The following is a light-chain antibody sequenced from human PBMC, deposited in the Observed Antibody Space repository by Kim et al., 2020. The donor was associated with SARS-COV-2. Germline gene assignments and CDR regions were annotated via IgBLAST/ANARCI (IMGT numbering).Light chain of an antibody. CDR1: QGISSY. V-gene: IGKV1-8*01. Sequence: AAKGDRVTITCRASQGISSYLAWYQQKPGKAPKLLIYAASTLQSGVPSRFSGSGSGTDFTLTISCLQSEDFATYYCQQYYSYPITFGPGTKVDIK. CDR3: QQYYSYPIT. J-gene: IGKJ3*01. CDR2: AAS.